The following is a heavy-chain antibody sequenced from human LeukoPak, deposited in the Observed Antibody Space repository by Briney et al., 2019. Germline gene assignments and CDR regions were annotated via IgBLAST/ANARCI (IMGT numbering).Heavy chain of an antibody. V-gene: IGHV3-23*01. Sequence: GGSLRLSCAASGFTFSSYAMSWVRQAPGKGLEWVSAISGSGGSTYYADSVKGRFTISGDNSKNTLYLQMNSLRAEDTAVYYCAKDLYYGSGSYSPYMDVWGKGTTVTVSS. CDR1: GFTFSSYA. J-gene: IGHJ6*03. D-gene: IGHD3-10*01. CDR3: AKDLYYGSGSYSPYMDV. CDR2: ISGSGGST.